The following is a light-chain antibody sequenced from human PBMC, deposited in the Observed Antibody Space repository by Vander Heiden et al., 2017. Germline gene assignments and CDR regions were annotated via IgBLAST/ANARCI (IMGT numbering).Light chain of an antibody. CDR2: GTS. J-gene: IGKJ1*01. CDR3: QQDNNRPPWT. Sequence: EIVMTQSPATLSVSPGERATLSCRASQSISSTLAWYQQKPGQAPRLLIYGTSTRATGIPARFSGSGYGKEFTLTISSRQSEDFAVYYCQQDNNRPPWTFGQGTKVEIK. V-gene: IGKV3-15*01. CDR1: QSISST.